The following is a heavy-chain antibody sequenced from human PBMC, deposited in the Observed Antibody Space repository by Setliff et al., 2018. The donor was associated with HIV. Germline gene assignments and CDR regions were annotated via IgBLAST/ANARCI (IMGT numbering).Heavy chain of an antibody. Sequence: PGGSLRLSCAASGFTFGSYSMNWVRQAPGKGLEWVSSISSSSSYIYYADSVKGRFTISRDNAKNSLYLQMNSLRAEDTAVYYCARENGGSYYPRLYYYYYGMDVWGQGTTVTVSS. V-gene: IGHV3-21*01. CDR1: GFTFGSYS. D-gene: IGHD1-26*01. J-gene: IGHJ6*02. CDR3: ARENGGSYYPRLYYYYYGMDV. CDR2: ISSSSSYI.